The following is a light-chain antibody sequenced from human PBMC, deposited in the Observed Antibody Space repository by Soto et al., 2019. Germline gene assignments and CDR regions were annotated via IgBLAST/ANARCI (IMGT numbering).Light chain of an antibody. Sequence: QSVLTQPASVSGSPGQSITISCTGTSSDVGGYNDVSWYQQHPGKAPKLMIYDVSNRPSGVSNRFSGSKSGNTASLTISGHQAEDEADYYCSSYTGSVVFGGGTKLTVL. CDR2: DVS. CDR3: SSYTGSVV. V-gene: IGLV2-14*01. J-gene: IGLJ2*01. CDR1: SSDVGGYND.